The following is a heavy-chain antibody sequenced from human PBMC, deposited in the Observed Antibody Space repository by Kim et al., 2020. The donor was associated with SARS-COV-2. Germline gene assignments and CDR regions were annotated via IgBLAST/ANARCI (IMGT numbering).Heavy chain of an antibody. CDR2: INGGGVTA. V-gene: IGHV3-23*01. CDR3: AKSCCTGWDDFDI. J-gene: IGHJ3*02. CDR1: GGFTFSSYS. D-gene: IGHD2-8*02. Sequence: GGSLRLSCAASGGFTFSSYSMSCVLQAPGKGLEWVSAINGGGVTAYYADSVKGRFTISRDNFKNTLYLQMNSLRAEDTAVYYCAKSCCTGWDDFDIWGQGTLVTVSS.